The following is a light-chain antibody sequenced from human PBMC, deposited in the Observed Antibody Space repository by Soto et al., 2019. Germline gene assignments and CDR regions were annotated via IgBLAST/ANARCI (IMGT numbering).Light chain of an antibody. Sequence: DIQMTQSPSTLSASVGDRVTITCRASQSISSWLAWYQQKPGKAPKILIYKASSLESGVPSRFSGSGSGTEFTLTISSLQPDDFATYYCQQYNSYSGITFGQGTRLEMK. CDR1: QSISSW. CDR2: KAS. CDR3: QQYNSYSGIT. J-gene: IGKJ5*01. V-gene: IGKV1-5*03.